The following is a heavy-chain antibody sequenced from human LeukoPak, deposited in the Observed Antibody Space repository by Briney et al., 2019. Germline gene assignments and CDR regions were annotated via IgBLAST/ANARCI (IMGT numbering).Heavy chain of an antibody. CDR2: ISSSGSTI. CDR1: GFTFCDYY. V-gene: IGHV3-11*01. CDR3: ARALQGSGSYCFGY. Sequence: GGPLRLSCAASGFTFCDYYMSWIRQAPGKGLEWVSYISSSGSTIYYADSVKGRFTISRDNAKNSMYLQMNSLRAEGTAVYYCARALQGSGSYCFGYWGQGTLVTVSS. J-gene: IGHJ4*02. D-gene: IGHD3-10*01.